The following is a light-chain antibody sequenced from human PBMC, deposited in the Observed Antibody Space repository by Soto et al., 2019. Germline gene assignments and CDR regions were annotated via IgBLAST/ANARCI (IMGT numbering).Light chain of an antibody. Sequence: EIGLTQSPATLSLSPGERATLSCRASQTITTYLAWYQQKPGLPPRLLIYGASNRATGIPARFSGSGSGTDFTLTISNLEPEDFAVYYCQQRSNWPANFGQGTRLEIK. CDR1: QTITTY. CDR3: QQRSNWPAN. V-gene: IGKV3-11*01. CDR2: GAS. J-gene: IGKJ5*01.